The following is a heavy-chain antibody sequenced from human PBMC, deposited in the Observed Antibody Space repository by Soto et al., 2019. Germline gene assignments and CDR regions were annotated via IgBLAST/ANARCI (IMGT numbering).Heavy chain of an antibody. CDR2: IYWDDDK. J-gene: IGHJ5*02. V-gene: IGHV2-5*02. D-gene: IGHD3-16*01. CDR3: AHRLITPFDP. Sequence: QITLKESGPTLVKPTQTLTLTCTFSGFLLSTSGVGVGWIRQPPGKALEWLALIYWDDDKRYSPSLKSRLTITKDTSKNQVVLTMTNMDPVDTATYYCAHRLITPFDPWGQGTLVTVSS. CDR1: GFLLSTSGVG.